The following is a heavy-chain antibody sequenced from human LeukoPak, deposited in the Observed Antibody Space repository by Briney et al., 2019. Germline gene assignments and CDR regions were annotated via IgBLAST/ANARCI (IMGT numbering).Heavy chain of an antibody. J-gene: IGHJ4*02. V-gene: IGHV4-59*11. CDR3: AREFEGPSTSYLLDY. D-gene: IGHD2-2*01. CDR1: GGSISSHY. CDR2: IYYSGST. Sequence: SETLSLTRTVSGGSISSHYWSWIRQPPGKGLEWIGYIYYSGSTNYNPSLKSRVTISVDTSKNRFSLKLSSVTAADTAVYYCAREFEGPSTSYLLDYWGQGTLVTVSS.